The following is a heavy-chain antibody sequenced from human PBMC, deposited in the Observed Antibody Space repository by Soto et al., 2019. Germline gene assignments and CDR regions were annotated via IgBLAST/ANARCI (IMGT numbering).Heavy chain of an antibody. D-gene: IGHD3-3*01. CDR1: GGSISSSSYY. J-gene: IGHJ6*03. CDR3: ARQSIWSGYNYYYYYMDV. CDR2: IYYSGST. Sequence: SETLSLTCTVSGGSISSSSYYWGWIRQPPGKGLEWIGSIYYSGSTYYNPSLKSRVTISVDTSKNQFSLKLSSVTAADTAVYYCARQSIWSGYNYYYYYMDVWGKGTTVTVSS. V-gene: IGHV4-39*01.